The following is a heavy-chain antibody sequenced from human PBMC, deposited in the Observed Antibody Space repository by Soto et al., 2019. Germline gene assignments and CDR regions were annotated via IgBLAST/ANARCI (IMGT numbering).Heavy chain of an antibody. J-gene: IGHJ3*02. CDR2: IYYSGST. CDR3: ARAMRGSSGYYPHPVPYDAFDI. D-gene: IGHD3-22*01. Sequence: SETLSLTCTVSGGSISSGGYYWSWIRQHPGKGLEWIGYIYYSGSTHYNPSLKSRVTISVDTSKNQFSLKLSSVTAADTAVYYGARAMRGSSGYYPHPVPYDAFDIWGQGTMVT. V-gene: IGHV4-31*03. CDR1: GGSISSGGYY.